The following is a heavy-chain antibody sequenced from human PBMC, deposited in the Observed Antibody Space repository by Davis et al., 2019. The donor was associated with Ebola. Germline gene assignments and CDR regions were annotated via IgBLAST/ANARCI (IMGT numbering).Heavy chain of an antibody. V-gene: IGHV3-7*01. CDR2: IKQDGSEK. D-gene: IGHD4-17*01. CDR1: GFTFSSYW. J-gene: IGHJ4*02. CDR3: ARDAADYGDLPDYFDY. Sequence: GESLKISCAASGFTFSSYWMSWVRQAPGKGLEWVANIKQDGSEKYYVDSVKGRFTISRDNAKNSLYLQMNSLRAEDTAVYYCARDAADYGDLPDYFDYWGQGTLVTVSS.